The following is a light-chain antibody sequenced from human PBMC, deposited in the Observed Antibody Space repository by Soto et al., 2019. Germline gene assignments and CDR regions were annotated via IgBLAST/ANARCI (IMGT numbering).Light chain of an antibody. J-gene: IGKJ4*02. CDR1: RGVSSD. Sequence: EIVMTQSPATLYVSPGERVILSCRASRGVSSDLAWYQQKPGQAPRLLIYGASTRATGIPARFSCSVSGTEFTLTISSRQSEDFAVYYCQQYNNWPPLTFGGGTKVEIK. CDR3: QQYNNWPPLT. V-gene: IGKV3-15*01. CDR2: GAS.